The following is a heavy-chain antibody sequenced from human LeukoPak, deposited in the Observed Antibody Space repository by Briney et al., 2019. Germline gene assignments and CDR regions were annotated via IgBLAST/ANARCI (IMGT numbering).Heavy chain of an antibody. CDR1: GGSISSSSYY. J-gene: IGHJ3*02. D-gene: IGHD1-26*01. CDR3: ARIDLLGGNAFDI. V-gene: IGHV4-39*07. CDR2: IYYSGST. Sequence: SETLSLTCSVSGGSISSSSYYWGWIRQPPGKGLEWIGSIYYSGSTYYNPSLKSRVTISVDTSKNQFSLKLSSVTAADTAVYYCARIDLLGGNAFDIWAKGQWSPSLQ.